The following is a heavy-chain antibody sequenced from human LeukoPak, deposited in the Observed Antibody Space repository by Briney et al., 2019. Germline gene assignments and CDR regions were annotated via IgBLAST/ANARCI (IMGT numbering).Heavy chain of an antibody. D-gene: IGHD2-2*01. CDR1: GFTFSSYS. CDR3: AKSYDQLAYYFDF. J-gene: IGHJ4*02. CDR2: IGSSSTTI. Sequence: PGGSLRLSCAASGFTFSSYSMNWVRQAPGKGLEWISYIGSSSTTIYYAASVKGRFTISRDNSKNTLFLQMNSLRAEDTAVYYCAKSYDQLAYYFDFWGQGTLVTVSS. V-gene: IGHV3-48*01.